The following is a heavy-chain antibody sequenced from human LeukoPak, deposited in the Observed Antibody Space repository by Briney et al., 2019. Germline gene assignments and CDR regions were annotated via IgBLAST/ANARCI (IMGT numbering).Heavy chain of an antibody. CDR3: ARSSSAHYYDSSGYLPSHFDC. Sequence: SETLSLTCTASGGSISSYYWSWIRQPPGKGLEWIGYISYSGSTNNNPSLKSRVTISVDTSKNQFSLKLSSVTAADTAVYYCARSSSAHYYDSSGYLPSHFDCWGQGTLVTVSS. CDR1: GGSISSYY. J-gene: IGHJ4*02. CDR2: ISYSGST. D-gene: IGHD3-22*01. V-gene: IGHV4-59*01.